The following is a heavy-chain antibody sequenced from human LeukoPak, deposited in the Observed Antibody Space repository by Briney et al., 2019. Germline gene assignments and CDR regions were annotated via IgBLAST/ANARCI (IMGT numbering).Heavy chain of an antibody. CDR1: GYTFTGYY. V-gene: IGHV1-2*02. J-gene: IGHJ4*02. CDR3: ARLLPGIAAAGKEGFDY. D-gene: IGHD6-13*01. Sequence: GASVKVSCKASGYTFTGYYMHWVRQAPGQGLELMGWINPNSGGTNYAQKFQGRVTMTRDTSISTAYMELSRVRADDTAVYYCARLLPGIAAAGKEGFDYWGQGTLVTVSS. CDR2: INPNSGGT.